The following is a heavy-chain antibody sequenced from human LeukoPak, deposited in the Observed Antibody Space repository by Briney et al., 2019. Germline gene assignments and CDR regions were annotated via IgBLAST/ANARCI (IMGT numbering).Heavy chain of an antibody. Sequence: GGSLRLSCTASGFTFGDYAMSWVCLAPGKGMELVGFVRSKAYAGTTEYASSMKGRFANSRDDSKSIAYLQMNSLKTEDTAVYYCTRSNYDSRTWFDPWGEGTLVTVSS. CDR2: VRSKAYAGTT. CDR3: TRSNYDSRTWFDP. CDR1: GFTFGDYA. D-gene: IGHD3-22*01. V-gene: IGHV3-49*04. J-gene: IGHJ5*02.